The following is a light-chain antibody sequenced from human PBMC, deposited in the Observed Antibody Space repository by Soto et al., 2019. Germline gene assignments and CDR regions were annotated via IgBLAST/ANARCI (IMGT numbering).Light chain of an antibody. Sequence: AIQLTQSPSSLSASVGDRVTITCRASQGISIALAWYQQKPVKAPKLLIYDASSLERRVPSRFSDSRSGTDFTLTISSMQPEDFATYYYQQFNSYPSLTFGGGTKVEIK. J-gene: IGKJ4*02. V-gene: IGKV1-13*02. CDR1: QGISIA. CDR3: QQFNSYPSLT. CDR2: DAS.